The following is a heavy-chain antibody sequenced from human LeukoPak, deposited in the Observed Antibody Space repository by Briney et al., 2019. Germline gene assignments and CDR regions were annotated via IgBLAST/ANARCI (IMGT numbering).Heavy chain of an antibody. Sequence: SETLSLTCALYGGSFSGYYWSWIRQPPGKGLGWIGEINHSGSTNYNPSLKSRVTISVDTSKNQFSLKLSSVTAADTAVYYCARASEPGEFDYWGQGTLVTVSS. D-gene: IGHD1-14*01. J-gene: IGHJ4*02. V-gene: IGHV4-34*01. CDR3: ARASEPGEFDY. CDR2: INHSGST. CDR1: GGSFSGYY.